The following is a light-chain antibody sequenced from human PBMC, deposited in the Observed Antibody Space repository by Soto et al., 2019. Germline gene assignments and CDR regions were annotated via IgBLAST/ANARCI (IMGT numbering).Light chain of an antibody. V-gene: IGLV1-40*01. CDR1: SSNIGAGYD. CDR2: EVS. CDR3: SSFTSNSTWV. J-gene: IGLJ3*02. Sequence: QSVLTQPPSVSGAPGQRVTISCTGSSSNIGAGYDVHWYQQLPGTAPKLMIYEVSNRPSGASHRFSGSKSGNTASLTISGLQAEDEADYYCSSFTSNSTWVFGGGTKLTVL.